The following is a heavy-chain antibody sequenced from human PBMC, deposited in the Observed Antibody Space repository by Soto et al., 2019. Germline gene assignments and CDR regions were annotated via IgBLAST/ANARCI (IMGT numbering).Heavy chain of an antibody. D-gene: IGHD6-6*01. CDR1: GFTFSSYS. CDR3: ARDMRGGGSSSSPPFDY. CDR2: ISSSSSYI. V-gene: IGHV3-21*01. Sequence: GGSLSLSCAASGFTFSSYSMNWVRQAPGKGLEWVSSISSSSSYIYYADSVKGRFTISRDNAKNSLYLQMNSLRAEDTAVYYCARDMRGGGSSSSPPFDYWGQGTLVTVSS. J-gene: IGHJ4*02.